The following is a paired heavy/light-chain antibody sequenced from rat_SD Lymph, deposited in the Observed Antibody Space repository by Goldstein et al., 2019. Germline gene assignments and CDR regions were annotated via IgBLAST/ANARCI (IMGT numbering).Heavy chain of an antibody. J-gene: IGHJ2*01. CDR2: IWSNGDT. CDR1: GLSLPSNS. D-gene: IGHD1-9*01. CDR3: ARKAAYYYGYTPYYFDY. V-gene: IGHV2-47*01. Sequence: QVQLKESGPGLVQPSQTLSLTCTVSGLSLPSNSVSWIRQPPGKGLEWVGGIWSNGDTDYNSAIKSRLSISRDTAKSQVFLKMNSLQTEDTAMYFCARKAAYYYGYTPYYFDYWGQGVMVTVSS.
Light chain of an antibody. J-gene: IGKJ5*01. V-gene: IGKV6S8*01. CDR2: GAS. CDR1: QSVGIN. CDR3: LQYGSILT. Sequence: ETVMTQSPTSMSTSIGERVTLNCKASQSVGINVDWYQQTPGQSPKLLIYGASNRHTGVPDRFTGSGFGRDFTLTISNVEAEDLAVYYCLQYGSILTFGSGTKLEIK.